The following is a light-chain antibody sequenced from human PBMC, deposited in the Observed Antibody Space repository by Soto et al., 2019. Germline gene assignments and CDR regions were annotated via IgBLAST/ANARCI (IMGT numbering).Light chain of an antibody. CDR2: RNN. V-gene: IGLV1-47*01. CDR3: AAWDDSLSGPV. Sequence: QSVLTQPPSASGTPGQRVTISCSGSSSNIGSNYVYWYQQLPGTAPKLLISRNNQRPSRVPDRFSGSKSGTSASLAISGLRSEDEADYYCAAWDDSLSGPVFGGGTQLTVL. CDR1: SSNIGSNY. J-gene: IGLJ7*01.